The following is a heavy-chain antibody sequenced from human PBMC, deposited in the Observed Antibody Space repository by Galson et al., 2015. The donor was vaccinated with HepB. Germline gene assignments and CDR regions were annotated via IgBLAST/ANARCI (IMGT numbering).Heavy chain of an antibody. J-gene: IGHJ4*02. CDR1: GFTFSSYA. D-gene: IGHD6-19*01. CDR2: ISGSGGST. Sequence: SLRLSCAASGFTFSSYAMSWVRQAPGKGLEWVSAISGSGGSTYYADSVKGRFTISRDNSKNTLYLQMNSLRAEDTAVYYCAKIAVAGTVLPIYYFDYWGQGTLVTVSS. V-gene: IGHV3-23*01. CDR3: AKIAVAGTVLPIYYFDY.